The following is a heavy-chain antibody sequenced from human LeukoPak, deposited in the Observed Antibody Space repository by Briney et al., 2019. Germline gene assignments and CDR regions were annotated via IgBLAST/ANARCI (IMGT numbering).Heavy chain of an antibody. CDR3: TRAAAGTCFDY. Sequence: PGGSLRLSCTASGFTFGDYAMSWVRQAPGKGLEWVGFIRSKAHGGTTEYAASVKGRFTISRDDSKSIAYLQMNSLKTEDTAVYYCTRAAAGTCFDYWGQGTLVTVSS. J-gene: IGHJ4*02. CDR2: IRSKAHGGTT. V-gene: IGHV3-49*04. CDR1: GFTFGDYA. D-gene: IGHD6-13*01.